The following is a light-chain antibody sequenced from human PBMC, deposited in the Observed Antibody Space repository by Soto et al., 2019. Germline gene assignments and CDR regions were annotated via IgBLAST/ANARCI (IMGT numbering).Light chain of an antibody. CDR2: DVS. J-gene: IGLJ3*02. CDR1: SSDVGAYHS. CDR3: SSFTDTGTVM. Sequence: QSALTQPASVSGSPGQSFTISCTGTSSDVGAYHSVSWYQQHPGKAPKLIIFDVSNRPSGVSNRFSGSKSGNTASLTISGLQAEDEADYYCSSFTDTGTVMFGGGTKLNVL. V-gene: IGLV2-14*03.